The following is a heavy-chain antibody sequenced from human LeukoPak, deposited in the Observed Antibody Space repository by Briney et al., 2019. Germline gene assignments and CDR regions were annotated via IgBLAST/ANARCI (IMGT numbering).Heavy chain of an antibody. CDR3: ARDLAMTTQYYYYYMDV. J-gene: IGHJ6*03. CDR2: ISAYNGNT. CDR1: GYTFTSYG. V-gene: IGHV1-18*01. D-gene: IGHD4-11*01. Sequence: ASVKVSCKASGYTFTSYGISWVRQAPGQGLESMGWISAYNGNTNYAQKLQGRVTMTTDTSTSTAYMELRSLRSDDTAVYYCARDLAMTTQYYYYYMDVWGKGTTVTVSS.